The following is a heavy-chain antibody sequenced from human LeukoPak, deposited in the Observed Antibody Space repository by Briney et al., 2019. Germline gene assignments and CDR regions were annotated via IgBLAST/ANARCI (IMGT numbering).Heavy chain of an antibody. CDR1: DYSISSGNY. Sequence: PSETLSLTCAVSDYSISSGNYWGWIRQPPGKGLEWIGSVYHSGSTHYSPSLKSRVTISVETSKNQFSPKLSSVTAADTAVYYCARNDSSGYFDYWGQGTPVTVSS. J-gene: IGHJ4*02. CDR2: VYHSGST. CDR3: ARNDSSGYFDY. D-gene: IGHD3-22*01. V-gene: IGHV4-38-2*01.